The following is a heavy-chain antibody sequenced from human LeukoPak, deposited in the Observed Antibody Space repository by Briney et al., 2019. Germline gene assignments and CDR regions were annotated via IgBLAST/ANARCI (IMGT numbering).Heavy chain of an antibody. D-gene: IGHD1-26*01. V-gene: IGHV4-61*02. Sequence: PSETLSFTCTVSGGSISSGSYYWRWIRQPAGKGLEWIGRIYTSGSTNYNPSLKSRVTISVDTSKNQFSLKLSSVTAADTAVYYCASLGASDAFDIWGQGTMVTVSS. J-gene: IGHJ3*02. CDR2: IYTSGST. CDR1: GGSISSGSYY. CDR3: ASLGASDAFDI.